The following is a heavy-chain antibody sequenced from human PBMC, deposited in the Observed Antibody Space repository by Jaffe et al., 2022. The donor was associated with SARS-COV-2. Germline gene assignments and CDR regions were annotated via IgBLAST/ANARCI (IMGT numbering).Heavy chain of an antibody. D-gene: IGHD3-3*01. CDR1: GFTFSSYW. CDR3: ARSGGFLEWLFS. V-gene: IGHV3-7*01. Sequence: EVQLVESGGGLVQPGGSLRLSCAASGFTFSSYWMSWVRQAPGRGLEWVANIKQDGSERYYVASVRGRFTISRDNAKNSLYLQMNSLRAEDTAVYYCARSGGFLEWLFSWGQGTLVTVSS. CDR2: IKQDGSER. J-gene: IGHJ4*02.